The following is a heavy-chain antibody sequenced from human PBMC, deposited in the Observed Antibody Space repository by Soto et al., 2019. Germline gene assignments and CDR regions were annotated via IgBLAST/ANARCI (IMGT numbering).Heavy chain of an antibody. CDR2: IYYSGST. V-gene: IGHV4-30-4*01. Sequence: SETLSLTCTVSGGSISSGDYYWSWIRQPPGKGLEWIGYIYYSGSTYYNPSLKSRVTISVDTSKNQFSLKLSSVTAADTAVYYCARDKGNDDSSGYRYNWFDPWGQGTLVTVS. D-gene: IGHD3-22*01. CDR3: ARDKGNDDSSGYRYNWFDP. J-gene: IGHJ5*02. CDR1: GGSISSGDYY.